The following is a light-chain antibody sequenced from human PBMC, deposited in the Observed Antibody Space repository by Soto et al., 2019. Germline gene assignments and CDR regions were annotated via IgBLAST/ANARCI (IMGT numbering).Light chain of an antibody. CDR1: QRVSST. CDR3: QQYNNWPPIT. Sequence: EIVMTQSPATLSVSPGERATLACRASQRVSSTLAWYQQNPGQAPRLLIYGASTRTNGIPARFIASGSGTEFTLTISSLQSEDFAVYYFQQYNNWPPITFGQGTRLEIK. V-gene: IGKV3-15*01. CDR2: GAS. J-gene: IGKJ5*01.